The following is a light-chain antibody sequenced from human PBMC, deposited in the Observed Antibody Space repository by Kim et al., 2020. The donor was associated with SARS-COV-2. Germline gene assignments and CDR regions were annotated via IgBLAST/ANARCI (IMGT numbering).Light chain of an antibody. CDR1: SSNIGKNS. V-gene: IGLV1-51*01. CDR3: GTWDTSLSAMV. J-gene: IGLJ2*01. CDR2: DDN. Sequence: QSVLTQPPSMSAAPGQRVTISCSGSSSNIGKNSVSWYRQLPGIAPKLLIYDDNKRPSGIPDRFSGSKSGTSATLGITGLQTGDEADYYCGTWDTSLSAMVFGGGTKVTVL.